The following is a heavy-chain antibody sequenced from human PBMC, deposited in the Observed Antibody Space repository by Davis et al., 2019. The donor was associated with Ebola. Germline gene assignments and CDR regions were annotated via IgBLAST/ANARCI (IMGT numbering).Heavy chain of an antibody. CDR2: ITLSRST. J-gene: IGHJ4*02. Sequence: SEPLSLTCAAYGWPSSGYYWTWFRQLPGKGLEWIGAITLSRSTNYNPSLKCRVTISIDTSKKQFPLKLSSVTAADTAVYYCARGRVIWPQIDYWGQGTLVTVSS. CDR3: ARGRVIWPQIDY. V-gene: IGHV4-34*01. CDR1: GWPSSGYY. D-gene: IGHD3-16*02.